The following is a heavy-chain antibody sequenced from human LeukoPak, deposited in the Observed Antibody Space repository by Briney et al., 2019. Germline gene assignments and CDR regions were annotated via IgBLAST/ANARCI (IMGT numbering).Heavy chain of an antibody. Sequence: ASVKLSCKASGATFTSYAISWVRQAPGQGLEWMGRIIPILGIANYAQKFQGRVTITADKSTTTAYMELSSLRSEDTAVYYCARDHMYTYDSSGYNYYYYGMDVRGQGTTVTVS. CDR1: GATFTSYA. J-gene: IGHJ6*02. D-gene: IGHD3-22*01. CDR3: ARDHMYTYDSSGYNYYYYGMDV. CDR2: IIPILGIA. V-gene: IGHV1-69*04.